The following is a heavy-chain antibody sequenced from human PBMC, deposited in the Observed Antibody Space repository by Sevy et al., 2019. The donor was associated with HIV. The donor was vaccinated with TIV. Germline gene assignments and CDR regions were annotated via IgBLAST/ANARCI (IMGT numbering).Heavy chain of an antibody. CDR3: VRAIGEAGSY. V-gene: IGHV3-7*01. CDR2: IKEDGSVK. Sequence: GGSLRLSCEASGFTFSSYWMSWVRQAPGKGLEWVANIKEDGSVKYYVKSVKGRFTISRDNAKNSVYLQMNSLRAEDAALYYCVRAIGEAGSYWGLGTLVTVSS. CDR1: GFTFSSYW. J-gene: IGHJ4*02. D-gene: IGHD3-10*01.